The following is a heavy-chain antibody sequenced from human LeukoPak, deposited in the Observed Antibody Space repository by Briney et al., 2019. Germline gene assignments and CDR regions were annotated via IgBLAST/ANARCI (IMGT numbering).Heavy chain of an antibody. Sequence: PGGSLRLSCAASGFTLSSYAMHWVRQAPGKGLEWVAVISYDGSNKYYADSVKGRFTISRDNSKNTLYLQMNSLRAEDTAVYYCARDGGEYYYDSSGYYPRAYFDYWGQGTLVTVSS. V-gene: IGHV3-30-3*01. J-gene: IGHJ4*02. CDR3: ARDGGEYYYDSSGYYPRAYFDY. CDR2: ISYDGSNK. CDR1: GFTLSSYA. D-gene: IGHD3-22*01.